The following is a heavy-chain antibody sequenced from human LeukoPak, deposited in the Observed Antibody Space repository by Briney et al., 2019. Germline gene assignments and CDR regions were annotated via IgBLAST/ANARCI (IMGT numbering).Heavy chain of an antibody. D-gene: IGHD3-22*01. V-gene: IGHV3-9*01. CDR3: AKDIPADSSGYYQFDY. J-gene: IGHJ4*02. CDR2: ISWNSGSI. CDR1: GFTFDDYA. Sequence: ALRLSCAASGFTFDDYAMHWVRQAPGKGLEWVSGISWNSGSIGYADSVKGRFTISRDNAKNSLYLQMNSLRAEDTALYYCAKDIPADSSGYYQFDYWGQGTLVTVSS.